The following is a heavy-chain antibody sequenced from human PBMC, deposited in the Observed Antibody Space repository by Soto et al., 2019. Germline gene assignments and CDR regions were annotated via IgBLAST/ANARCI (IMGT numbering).Heavy chain of an antibody. Sequence: SFKVSCKASAGTISSYYIIWVRQAPGQGLEWMGGIIPIFGTANYAQKFQGRVTITADESTSTAYMELNNLRADDTAVYYCAREAPVAGTNYFDFWGKGTLVTVSS. J-gene: IGHJ4*02. CDR2: IIPIFGTA. CDR1: AGTISSYY. V-gene: IGHV1-69*13. CDR3: AREAPVAGTNYFDF. D-gene: IGHD6-19*01.